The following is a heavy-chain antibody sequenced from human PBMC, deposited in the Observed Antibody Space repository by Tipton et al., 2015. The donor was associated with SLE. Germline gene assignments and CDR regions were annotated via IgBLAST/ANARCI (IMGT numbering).Heavy chain of an antibody. CDR2: INHSGST. J-gene: IGHJ4*02. V-gene: IGHV4-34*01. CDR3: ARFPQGYYDSSGYHPGDYFDY. Sequence: TLSLTCAVYGGSFSGSLWSWIRQPPGKGLEWIGEINHSGSTKYNPSLKSRVTISVDTSKNQFSLKLSSVTAADTAVYYCARFPQGYYDSSGYHPGDYFDYWGQGTLVTVSS. CDR1: GGSFSGSL. D-gene: IGHD3-22*01.